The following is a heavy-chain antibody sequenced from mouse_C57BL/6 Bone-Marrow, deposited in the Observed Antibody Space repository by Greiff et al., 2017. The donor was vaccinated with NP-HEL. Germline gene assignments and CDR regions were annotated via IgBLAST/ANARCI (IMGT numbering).Heavy chain of an antibody. CDR1: GYEFSNYW. J-gene: IGHJ3*01. CDR3: ARGAC. CDR2: IYPGDGDT. V-gene: IGHV1-80*01. Sequence: QVQLKESGAELVKPGASVKISCKASGYEFSNYWMNWVKQRPGKGLEWIGQIYPGDGDTNYNGKFKDKATLTADKSSSTAYMQLSRLTSEDSAVYFCARGACWGQGTLVTVSA.